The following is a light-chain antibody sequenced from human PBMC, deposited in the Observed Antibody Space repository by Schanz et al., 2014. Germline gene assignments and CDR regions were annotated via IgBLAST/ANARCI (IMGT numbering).Light chain of an antibody. Sequence: SALTQPSSVSASPGQSITISCIGTNSDIGTYNYVSWHQQHPGKAPKLMIYDVSNRPSGVSNRFSGSKSVNTASLTISGLQAEDEADYYCSSYAGSRTVIFGGGTKLTVL. CDR2: DVS. CDR3: SSYAGSRTVI. J-gene: IGLJ2*01. CDR1: NSDIGTYNY. V-gene: IGLV2-14*03.